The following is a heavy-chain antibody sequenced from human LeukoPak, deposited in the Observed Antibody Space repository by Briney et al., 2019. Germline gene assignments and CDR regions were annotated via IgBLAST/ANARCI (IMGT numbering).Heavy chain of an antibody. CDR1: GGSISTYY. V-gene: IGHV3-23*01. CDR2: LTGSSDNT. CDR3: AKAHFGVGATHYFDS. D-gene: IGHD1-26*01. Sequence: PSETLSLTCTVSGGSISTYYWSWVRQAPGKGLEWVSALTGSSDNTYYADSVKGRFTISRDNSKNTLYLQMNSLRTEDTAVYYCAKAHFGVGATHYFDSWGQGTLVTVSS. J-gene: IGHJ4*02.